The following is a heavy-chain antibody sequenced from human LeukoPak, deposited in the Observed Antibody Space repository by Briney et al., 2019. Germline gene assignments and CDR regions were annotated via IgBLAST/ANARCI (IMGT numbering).Heavy chain of an antibody. D-gene: IGHD3-10*01. CDR1: GFTFGSYG. J-gene: IGHJ4*02. Sequence: PGRSLRLSCAASGFTFGSYGMHWVRQAPGKGLEWVAVISYDGSNKYYADSVKGRFTISRDNSKNTLYLQMNSLRAEDTAVYYCAKVLLWFGGFDYWGQGTLVTVSS. V-gene: IGHV3-30*18. CDR3: AKVLLWFGGFDY. CDR2: ISYDGSNK.